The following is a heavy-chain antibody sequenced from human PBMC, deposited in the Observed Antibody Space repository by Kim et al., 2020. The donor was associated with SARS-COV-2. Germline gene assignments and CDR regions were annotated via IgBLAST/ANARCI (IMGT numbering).Heavy chain of an antibody. Sequence: GGSLRLSCAASGFTFSSYAMSWVRQAPGKGLEWVSAISGSGGSTYYADSVKGRFTISRDNSKNTLYLQMNSLRAEDTAVYYCAKGVFVVVVSGGEALFDYWGQGTLVTVSS. D-gene: IGHD2-21*01. V-gene: IGHV3-23*01. CDR1: GFTFSSYA. J-gene: IGHJ4*02. CDR2: ISGSGGST. CDR3: AKGVFVVVVSGGEALFDY.